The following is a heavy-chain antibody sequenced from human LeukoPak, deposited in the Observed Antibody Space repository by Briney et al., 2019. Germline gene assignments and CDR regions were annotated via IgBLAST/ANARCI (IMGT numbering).Heavy chain of an antibody. CDR1: GSSFSSAS. CDR3: AKEMRLVGAFDI. D-gene: IGHD3-22*01. J-gene: IGHJ3*02. CDR2: ISSASSTI. V-gene: IGHV3-48*04. Sequence: GGSLRLSCAVSGSSFSSASMNWVRQAPAKGLEWLSYISSASSTIYYADSVKGRFTISRDNAKNSLYLQMNSLRAEDTALYYCAKEMRLVGAFDIWGQGTMVTVSS.